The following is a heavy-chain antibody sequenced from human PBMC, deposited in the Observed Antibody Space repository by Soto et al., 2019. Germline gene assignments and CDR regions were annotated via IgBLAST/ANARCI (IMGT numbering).Heavy chain of an antibody. CDR2: IGVGGGDR. CDR3: ARVRFGELV. D-gene: IGHD3-10*01. CDR1: GFTFSSYA. V-gene: IGHV3-23*01. J-gene: IGHJ4*02. Sequence: EVLLLESGGGLVQPGGSLRLSCAASGFTFSSYAMSWVRQAPGKGLEWVSIIGVGGGDRYYPESVKGRFIISRDNSRDTLYLEMNSLRDEDTAVYYCARVRFGELVWGQGTLVTVSS.